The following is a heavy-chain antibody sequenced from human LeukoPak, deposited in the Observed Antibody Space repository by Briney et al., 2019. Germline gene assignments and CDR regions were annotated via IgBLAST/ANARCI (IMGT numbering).Heavy chain of an antibody. D-gene: IGHD6-13*01. CDR2: IRYDGSNK. J-gene: IGHJ3*02. CDR3: AKDWYSSSWAAFDI. V-gene: IGHV3-30*02. CDR1: GFTFSGYG. Sequence: GGSLRLSCAASGFTFSGYGMHWVRQAPGKGLEWVAFIRYDGSNKYYADSVKGRFTISRDNSKNTLYLQMNSLRAEDTAVYYCAKDWYSSSWAAFDIWGQGTMVTVSS.